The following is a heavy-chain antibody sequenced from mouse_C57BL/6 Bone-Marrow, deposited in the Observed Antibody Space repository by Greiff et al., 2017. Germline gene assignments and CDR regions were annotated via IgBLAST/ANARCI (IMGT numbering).Heavy chain of an antibody. J-gene: IGHJ1*03. CDR2: IYPGDGDT. Sequence: QVQLQQSGPELVKPGASVKISCKASGYAFSSSWMNWVKQRPGKGLEWIGRIYPGDGDTNYTGKFKGKATLTADKSSSTAYMQLSSLTSEDSAVYFCARSGNYYGSSYFYWYFDVWGTGTTVTVSS. V-gene: IGHV1-82*01. CDR3: ARSGNYYGSSYFYWYFDV. CDR1: GYAFSSSW. D-gene: IGHD1-1*01.